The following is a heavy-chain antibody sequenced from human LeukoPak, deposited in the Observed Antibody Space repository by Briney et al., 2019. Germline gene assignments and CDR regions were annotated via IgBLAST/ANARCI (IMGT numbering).Heavy chain of an antibody. J-gene: IGHJ4*02. D-gene: IGHD6-6*01. V-gene: IGHV3-21*01. Sequence: GGSLRLSCAASGFTFSSYSMNWVRQAPGKGLEWVSSISSSSSSYIYYADSVKGRFTISRDNAKNSLYLQMNSLRAEDTAVYYCATPSSSSGVARGYWGQGTLVTVSS. CDR1: GFTFSSYS. CDR2: ISSSSSSYI. CDR3: ATPSSSSGVARGY.